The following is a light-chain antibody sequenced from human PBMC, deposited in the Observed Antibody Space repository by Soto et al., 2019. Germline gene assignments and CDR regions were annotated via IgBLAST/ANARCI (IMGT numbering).Light chain of an antibody. V-gene: IGLV2-8*01. Sequence: QSVLTQPPSASGSPGQSVAISCTGTSSDVGGYNYVSWYQQHPGKAPKLMIYEVNKRPSGVPDRFSGSKSGNTASLTVSGLQAEDEADYYCSSYAGSSNVFGTGTNFTVL. CDR2: EVN. CDR1: SSDVGGYNY. J-gene: IGLJ1*01. CDR3: SSYAGSSNV.